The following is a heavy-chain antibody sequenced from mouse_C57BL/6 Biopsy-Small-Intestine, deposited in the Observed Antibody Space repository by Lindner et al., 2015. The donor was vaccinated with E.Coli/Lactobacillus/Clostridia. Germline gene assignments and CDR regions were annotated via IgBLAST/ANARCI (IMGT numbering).Heavy chain of an antibody. Sequence: VQLQEPGAELMKPGASVKLSCKATGYTFTGYWIEWVKQRPGHGLEWIGEIFPGSDSTNYNEKFKGKATFTADTSSNTAYMQLSSLTTEDSAIYYCSRSGFRAYWGQGTTLTVSS. CDR3: SRSGFRAY. D-gene: IGHD3-1*01. CDR2: IFPGSDST. J-gene: IGHJ2*01. V-gene: IGHV1-9*01. CDR1: GYTFTGYW.